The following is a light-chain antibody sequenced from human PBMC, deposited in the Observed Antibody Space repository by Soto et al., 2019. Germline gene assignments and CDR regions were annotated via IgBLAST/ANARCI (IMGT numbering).Light chain of an antibody. CDR1: QTVFYSSNIKNS. CDR3: QQYYSSPLT. V-gene: IGKV4-1*01. Sequence: DIVITQSPDSLAVPLAGRATIDCNSSQTVFYSSNIKNSLAWYQQKPGQPPKLLIYWASTRESGVPDRFSGSGSGTDFTLTISSLQAEDVAVYYCQQYYSSPLTFGGGTKVEIK. J-gene: IGKJ4*01. CDR2: WAS.